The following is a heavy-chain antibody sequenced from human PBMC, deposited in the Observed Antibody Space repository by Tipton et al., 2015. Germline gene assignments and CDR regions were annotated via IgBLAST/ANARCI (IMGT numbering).Heavy chain of an antibody. CDR1: GYKFNDYY. V-gene: IGHV1-2*02. J-gene: IGHJ2*01. Sequence: QLVQSGPEVKKPGASVTVSCRASGYKFNDYYLNWVRQAPGQGLERMGWINLNTGVTYYAEKIQGRVTMTRNRSINTAYMELCGLRFDDTATFYCATEVRSKQARPWFIDVWGRGTLVTVSS. CDR2: INLNTGVT. CDR3: ATEVRSKQARPWFIDV. D-gene: IGHD6-6*01.